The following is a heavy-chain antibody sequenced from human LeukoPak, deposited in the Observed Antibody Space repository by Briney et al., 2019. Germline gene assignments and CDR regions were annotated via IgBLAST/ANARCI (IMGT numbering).Heavy chain of an antibody. J-gene: IGHJ2*01. D-gene: IGHD3-9*01. CDR2: INQDGSET. V-gene: IGHV3-7*01. Sequence: GGSLRLSCAASGFTFSTYWMSWVRQAPGKGLEWVANINQDGSETYYADSVKGRFTISRDNSKNTLYLQMNSLRAEDTAVYYCAKAGAYYDILTGHWYFDLWGRGTLVTVSS. CDR3: AKAGAYYDILTGHWYFDL. CDR1: GFTFSTYW.